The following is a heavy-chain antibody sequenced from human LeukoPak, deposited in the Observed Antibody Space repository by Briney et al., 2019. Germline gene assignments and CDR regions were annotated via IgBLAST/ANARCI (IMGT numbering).Heavy chain of an antibody. V-gene: IGHV3-7*01. J-gene: IGHJ6*03. CDR2: IKLDGSEK. CDR3: ARYSTAHYYMDV. CDR1: GFTFSSYW. D-gene: IGHD4-17*01. Sequence: AGGSLRLSCTASGFTFSSYWMTWVRQAPGKGLEWVANIKLDGSEKYYVDSVKGRFTISGDNAKNSLYLQMNSLRAEDTAVYYCARYSTAHYYMDVWGKGTTVTVSS.